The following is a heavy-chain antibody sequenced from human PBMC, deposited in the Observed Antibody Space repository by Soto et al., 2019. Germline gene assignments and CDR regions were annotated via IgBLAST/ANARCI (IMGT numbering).Heavy chain of an antibody. D-gene: IGHD1-1*01. Sequence: PSETLSLTCSVSGGSISTGGHYWTWIRRPPGKGLEWIGSIYHTGSTYYSKSLRSRLTMSVDTSKSQFSLRLSSVTAADTAVYYCARATGTLRSRNCDYWGQGSLVTGSS. V-gene: IGHV4-31*03. CDR3: ARATGTLRSRNCDY. CDR2: IYHTGST. J-gene: IGHJ4*02. CDR1: GGSISTGGHY.